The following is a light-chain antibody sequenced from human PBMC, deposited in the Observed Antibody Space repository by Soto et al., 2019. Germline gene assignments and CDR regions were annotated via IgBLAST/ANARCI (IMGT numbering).Light chain of an antibody. CDR3: QHYHGWIT. J-gene: IGKJ5*01. V-gene: IGKV3D-15*01. CDR2: DAS. Sequence: EIVMTQSPATLSVSPGERATLSCRASQSVSSYLAWYQQKPGQAPRLLIYDASNRATGIPARFSGSGSGTEFTLTISSLQSEDFAVYYCQHYHGWITFGQGTRLEIK. CDR1: QSVSSY.